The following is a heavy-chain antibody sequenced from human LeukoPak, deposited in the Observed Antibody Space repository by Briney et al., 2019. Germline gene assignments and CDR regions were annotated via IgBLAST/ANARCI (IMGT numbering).Heavy chain of an antibody. V-gene: IGHV3-30*03. D-gene: IGHD3-10*01. CDR3: ARGRLSKETYYYGSGSYRGPAHRWFDP. CDR1: GFTFSSHW. Sequence: GGSLRLSCAASGFTFSSHWMHWVRQAPGKGLEWVAVISYDGSNKYYADSVKGRFTISRDNSKNTLYLQMNSLRAEDTAVYYCARGRLSKETYYYGSGSYRGPAHRWFDPWGQGTLVTVSS. CDR2: ISYDGSNK. J-gene: IGHJ5*02.